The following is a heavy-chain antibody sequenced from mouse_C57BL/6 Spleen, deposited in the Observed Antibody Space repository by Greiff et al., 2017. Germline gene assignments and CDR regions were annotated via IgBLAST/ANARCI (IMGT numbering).Heavy chain of an antibody. CDR2: INYDGSST. V-gene: IGHV5-16*01. D-gene: IGHD1-1*01. CDR1: GFTFSDYY. Sequence: EVKVVESEGGLVQPGSSMKLSCTASGFTFSDYYMAWVRQVPEKGLEWVANINYDGSSTYYLDSLKSRFIISRDNAKNILYLQMSSLKSEDTATYYCARGGYGSSYHYAMDYWGQGTSVTVSS. CDR3: ARGGYGSSYHYAMDY. J-gene: IGHJ4*01.